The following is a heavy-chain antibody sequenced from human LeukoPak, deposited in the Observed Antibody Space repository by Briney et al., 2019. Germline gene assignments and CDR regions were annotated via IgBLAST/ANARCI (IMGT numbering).Heavy chain of an antibody. D-gene: IGHD6-6*01. Sequence: QAGGSLRLSCAASGFTLSSYSMNWVRQAPGKGLEWVSYISSSSSTIYYADSVKGRFTISRDNAKNSLYLQMNSLRAEDTAVYYCARAIAYSSSGIDYWGQGTLVTVSS. CDR2: ISSSSSTI. J-gene: IGHJ4*02. V-gene: IGHV3-48*01. CDR3: ARAIAYSSSGIDY. CDR1: GFTLSSYS.